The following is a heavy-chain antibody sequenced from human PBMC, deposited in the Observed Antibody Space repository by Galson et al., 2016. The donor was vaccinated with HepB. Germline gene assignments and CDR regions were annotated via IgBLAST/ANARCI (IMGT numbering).Heavy chain of an antibody. D-gene: IGHD3-3*01. V-gene: IGHV3-30*04. Sequence: SLRLSCAASGFTFSNYASHWVRQTPGNGLEWVSVISYDGSNKYYSDSVKGRFIISRDNSTNTIILHMNSLRSEDTGVYHCTRASFTTFGILRGYFQHWGQGSRVTVSS. CDR1: GFTFSNYA. J-gene: IGHJ1*01. CDR2: ISYDGSNK. CDR3: TRASFTTFGILRGYFQH.